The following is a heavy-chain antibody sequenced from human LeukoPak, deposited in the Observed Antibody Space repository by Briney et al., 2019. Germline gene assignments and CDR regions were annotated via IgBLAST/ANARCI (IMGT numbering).Heavy chain of an antibody. V-gene: IGHV4-59*11. CDR1: GGSMTTHH. D-gene: IGHD6-13*01. CDR3: ASLAAAGVKYNWFDP. J-gene: IGHJ5*02. CDR2: VFDSGRT. Sequence: TSETLSLTCTVSGGSMTTHHWNWIRQTPGKGLEWIGYVFDSGRTKENPSLKSRVTISVDTSKNQFSLKLSSVTAADTAVYYCASLAAAGVKYNWFDPWGQGTLVTVSS.